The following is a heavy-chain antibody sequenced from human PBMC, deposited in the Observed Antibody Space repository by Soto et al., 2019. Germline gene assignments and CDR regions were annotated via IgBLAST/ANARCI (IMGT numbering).Heavy chain of an antibody. J-gene: IGHJ4*02. Sequence: SETLCLSCAVVDGSFSGFDGSWISQPPGKGLEWIGEINHSGSTNYNPSLKSRVTISVDTSKNQFSLKLSSVTAADTAVYYCASRAYCSSTSCYEYYFDYWGQGTLVTVSS. CDR1: DGSFSGFD. D-gene: IGHD2-2*01. CDR3: ASRAYCSSTSCYEYYFDY. V-gene: IGHV4-34*01. CDR2: INHSGST.